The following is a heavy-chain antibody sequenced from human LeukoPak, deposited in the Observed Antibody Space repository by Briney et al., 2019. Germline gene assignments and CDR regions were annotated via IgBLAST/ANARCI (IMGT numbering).Heavy chain of an antibody. CDR1: GFTFGDYG. CDR2: IHWNGGST. J-gene: IGHJ4*02. D-gene: IGHD6-13*01. V-gene: IGHV3-20*04. CDR3: ARDLKRIAAVQSPEFDS. Sequence: GGSLRLSCAASGFTFGDYGMSWVRQAPGKGLEWVSGIHWNGGSTGYADSVKGRFTISRDNAKNSLYLQMSSLRAEDTALYYCARDLKRIAAVQSPEFDSWGQGIPVTVSS.